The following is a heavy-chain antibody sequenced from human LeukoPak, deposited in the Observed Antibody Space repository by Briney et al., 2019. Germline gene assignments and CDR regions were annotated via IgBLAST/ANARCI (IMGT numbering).Heavy chain of an antibody. CDR1: GSTFRSYG. Sequence: GGSLRLSCAASGSTFRSYGMHWVRQAPGKGLEWVAYIQNDGSNEQYADSVKGRFSISRDSSKNILYLQMNSLRAEDTAVYYCARSEYYYGSGSKRHKGGWFDPWGQGTLVTVSS. CDR3: ARSEYYYGSGSKRHKGGWFDP. V-gene: IGHV3-30*19. CDR2: IQNDGSNE. D-gene: IGHD3-10*01. J-gene: IGHJ5*02.